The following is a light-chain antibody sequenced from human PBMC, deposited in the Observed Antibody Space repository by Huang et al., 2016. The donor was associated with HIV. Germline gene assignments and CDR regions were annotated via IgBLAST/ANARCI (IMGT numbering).Light chain of an antibody. CDR2: GAS. Sequence: EIVLTQSPGTLSLSPGERATLSCRASQSVSLSYLAWYQQNPCQATRLLIHGASTRATGIPDRFSGSGSVTDFTLTISRLEPEDFAVYYCQQYGSSSLTFGQGTKVEIK. V-gene: IGKV3-20*01. J-gene: IGKJ1*01. CDR1: QSVSLSY. CDR3: QQYGSSSLT.